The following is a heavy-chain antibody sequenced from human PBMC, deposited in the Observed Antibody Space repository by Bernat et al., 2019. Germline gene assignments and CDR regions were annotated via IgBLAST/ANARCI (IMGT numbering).Heavy chain of an antibody. CDR2: IYASGTT. CDR1: GGSISSGNYY. J-gene: IGHJ6*02. V-gene: IGHV4-61*02. CDR3: ARGSSSSFDYYYGMDV. Sequence: QVQLQESGPGLVKPSQTLSLTCTVSGGSISSGNYYWSWIRQPAGKGLEWIGLIYASGTTNYNPSLKSRVTISVDTSKNQFSLKLISVTAADTAVYYCARGSSSSFDYYYGMDVWGQGTTVTVSS. D-gene: IGHD6-6*01.